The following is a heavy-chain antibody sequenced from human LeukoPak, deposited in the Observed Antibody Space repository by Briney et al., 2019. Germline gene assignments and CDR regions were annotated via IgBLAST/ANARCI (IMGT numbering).Heavy chain of an antibody. D-gene: IGHD5-18*01. V-gene: IGHV1-69*13. J-gene: IGHJ4*02. CDR1: GGTFSSYT. CDR3: ARGRRGYSYGSSWVPDY. CDR2: TIPVFGTA. Sequence: VKVSCKASGGTFSSYTINWVRQAPGQGLEWMGGTIPVFGTANYAQKFQGRVTITADKSTSTAYMELSSLRSEDTAVYYCARGRRGYSYGSSWVPDYWGQGTLVTVSS.